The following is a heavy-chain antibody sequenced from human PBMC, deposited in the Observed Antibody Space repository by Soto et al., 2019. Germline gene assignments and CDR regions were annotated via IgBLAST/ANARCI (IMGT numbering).Heavy chain of an antibody. CDR1: GGTFSSHA. Sequence: GASVKVSCKASGGTFSSHAISWVRQAPGQGLEWMGGIIPIFGTANYAQKFQGRVTITADKSTSTAYMELSSLRSEDTAVYYCARTEPFITIFGVVTKESWFDPWGQGTLVTVSS. CDR2: IIPIFGTA. V-gene: IGHV1-69*06. J-gene: IGHJ5*02. CDR3: ARTEPFITIFGVVTKESWFDP. D-gene: IGHD3-3*01.